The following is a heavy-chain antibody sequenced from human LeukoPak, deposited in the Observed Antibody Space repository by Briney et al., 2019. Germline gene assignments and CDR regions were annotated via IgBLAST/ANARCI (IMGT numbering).Heavy chain of an antibody. CDR1: GFTFSTYT. V-gene: IGHV3-30*04. D-gene: IGHD1-7*01. CDR3: AKRRGLELTYYYHMDV. CDR2: ISYDGSNK. Sequence: GGSLRLSCAASGFTFSTYTIHWVRQAPGKGLEWVAVISYDGSNKYYADSVKGRFTISRDNSKNTLYLQMNSLRADDTAVYYCAKRRGLELTYYYHMDVWGKGTTVTVSS. J-gene: IGHJ6*03.